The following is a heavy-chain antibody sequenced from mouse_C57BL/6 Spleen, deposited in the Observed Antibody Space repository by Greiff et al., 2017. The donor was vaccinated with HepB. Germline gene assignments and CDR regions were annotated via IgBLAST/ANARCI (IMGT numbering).Heavy chain of an antibody. D-gene: IGHD2-5*01. CDR1: GFTFSSYG. CDR2: ISSGGSYT. J-gene: IGHJ2*01. Sequence: EVQLVESGGDLVKPGGSLKLSCAASGFTFSSYGMSWVRQTPDKRLEWVATISSGGSYTYYPDSVKGRFTISRDNAKNTLYLQMSSLKSEDTAMYYFARHNPCYSNDEMYYFDYWGQGTTLTVSS. CDR3: ARHNPCYSNDEMYYFDY. V-gene: IGHV5-6*01.